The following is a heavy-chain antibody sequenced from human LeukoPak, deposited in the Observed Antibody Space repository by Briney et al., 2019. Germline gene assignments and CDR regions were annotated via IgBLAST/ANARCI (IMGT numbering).Heavy chain of an antibody. CDR3: ARANPVLMVSKYFQH. V-gene: IGHV3-30*04. Sequence: GGSLRLSCAVSGLIFSNYAMHWVRQAPGEGLEWVADISYGGTYKYYTESVKGRFTISRDNAKNSLYLQMNSLRAEDTAVYYCARANPVLMVSKYFQHWGQGTLVTVPS. D-gene: IGHD2-8*01. J-gene: IGHJ1*01. CDR1: GLIFSNYA. CDR2: ISYGGTYK.